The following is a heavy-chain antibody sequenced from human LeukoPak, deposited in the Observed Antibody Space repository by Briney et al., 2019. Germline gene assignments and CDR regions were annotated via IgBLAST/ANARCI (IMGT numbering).Heavy chain of an antibody. CDR1: GYTFTGYY. D-gene: IGHD6-13*01. Sequence: ASVKISCKASGYTFTGYYMHWVRQAPGQGLEWIGWINPNSGGTNYAQKFQGRVTMTRDTSISTAYMELSRLRSDDTAVYYCATATGGPGIAAAAPMDVWGKGTTVTVSS. CDR2: INPNSGGT. CDR3: ATATGGPGIAAAAPMDV. V-gene: IGHV1-2*02. J-gene: IGHJ6*03.